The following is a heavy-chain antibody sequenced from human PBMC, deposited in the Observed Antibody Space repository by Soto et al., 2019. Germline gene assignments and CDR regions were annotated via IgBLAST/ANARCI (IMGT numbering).Heavy chain of an antibody. CDR3: ARDPPPPRE. V-gene: IGHV1-18*01. Sequence: QVQLVQSGAEVKKPGASVKVSCKASGYTFTSYGISWVRQAPGQGLEWMGWISAYNGNTNYAQKLQGRVTMTTDTSTSTAYMGLRGRRSDARVVYYWARDPPPPREWGQGTLVTVSS. J-gene: IGHJ4*02. CDR1: GYTFTSYG. CDR2: ISAYNGNT.